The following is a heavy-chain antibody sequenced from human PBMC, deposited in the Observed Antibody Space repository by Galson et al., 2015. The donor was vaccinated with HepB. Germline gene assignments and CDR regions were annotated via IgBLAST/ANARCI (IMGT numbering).Heavy chain of an antibody. Sequence: SVKVSCKASGYTFSTYSITWVRQAPGQGLEWMGWINPYNRDTKYARKFQGRVSMTTNTFTNTAYMERGSLRSDDTAVYYCARGAFLVVVGGTQNNWFAPWGQGTRVTVSS. D-gene: IGHD2-15*01. CDR3: ARGAFLVVVGGTQNNWFAP. V-gene: IGHV1-18*01. CDR2: INPYNRDT. CDR1: GYTFSTYS. J-gene: IGHJ5*02.